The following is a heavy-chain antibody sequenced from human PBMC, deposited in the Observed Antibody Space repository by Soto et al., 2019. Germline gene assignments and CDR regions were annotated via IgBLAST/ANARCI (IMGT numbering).Heavy chain of an antibody. CDR1: GFTFSNYS. Sequence: ESGGGLVQPGGSLRLSCAASGFTFSNYSMNWVRQAPGKGLEWVSYISSSSSTIYYADSVKGRFTISRDNAKNSLYLQMNSLRAEDTAVYYCARGPSYSPFDYWGQGTLVTVSS. CDR2: ISSSSSTI. J-gene: IGHJ4*02. V-gene: IGHV3-48*01. D-gene: IGHD3-10*01. CDR3: ARGPSYSPFDY.